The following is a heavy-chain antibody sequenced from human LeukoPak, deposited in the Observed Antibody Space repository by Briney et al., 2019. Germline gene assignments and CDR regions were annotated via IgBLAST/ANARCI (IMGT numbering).Heavy chain of an antibody. CDR3: AKGFRFGSGSSTYYFDY. Sequence: GGSLRLSCAASGFTFSTYAMSWVRQAPGKGLEWVSGISVSGGSTYYADSVKGRFTISRDNSKNTLYLQMNSLRAEDTAVYYCAKGFRFGSGSSTYYFDYWGQGTLVTVSS. V-gene: IGHV3-23*01. J-gene: IGHJ4*02. D-gene: IGHD3-10*01. CDR1: GFTFSTYA. CDR2: ISVSGGST.